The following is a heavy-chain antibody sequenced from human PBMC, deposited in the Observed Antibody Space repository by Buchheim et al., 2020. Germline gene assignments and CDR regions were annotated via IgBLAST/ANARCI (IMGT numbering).Heavy chain of an antibody. D-gene: IGHD4-17*01. CDR3: ARDTSTTVTTFDY. V-gene: IGHV3-48*01. CDR1: GFTFSSYS. J-gene: IGHJ4*02. Sequence: EVQLVESGGGLVQPGGSLRLSCAASGFTFSSYSMNWVRQAPGKGLEWASYISSSSTIYYADSVKGRFTISRDNAKHSLYLQMNSLRAEDTAVYYCARDTSTTVTTFDYWGQGTL. CDR2: ISSSSTI.